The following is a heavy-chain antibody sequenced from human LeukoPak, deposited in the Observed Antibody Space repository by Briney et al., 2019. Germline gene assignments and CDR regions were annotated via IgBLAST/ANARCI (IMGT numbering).Heavy chain of an antibody. CDR1: GGSISSSTYS. CDR3: ARHPIRYYDSSGYYDY. V-gene: IGHV4-39*01. J-gene: IGHJ4*02. CDR2: IYYSGRT. D-gene: IGHD3-22*01. Sequence: SETLSLTCTLPGGSISSSTYSWGWIRQAPGKGLEWIGRIYYSGRTNYNPSLKSRVTISLDTSKNQFSLKLSSVTAADTAVYYCARHPIRYYDSSGYYDYWGQGTLVTVSS.